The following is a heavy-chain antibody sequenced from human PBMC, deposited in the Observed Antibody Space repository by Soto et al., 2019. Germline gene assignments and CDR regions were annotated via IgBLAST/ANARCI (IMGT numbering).Heavy chain of an antibody. D-gene: IGHD2-2*01. Sequence: EVQLVESGGGLVQPGGSLRLSCAASGFTFSDHYMDWVRQAPGKGLEWVCRTRNKANSYATEYAASVKGRITISRDDSKHSLYLQMNSLKAADTAVYYCASSLGYCSSTTCHHYYFDYWGQGTLVTVSS. CDR1: GFTFSDHY. V-gene: IGHV3-72*01. CDR2: TRNKANSYAT. CDR3: ASSLGYCSSTTCHHYYFDY. J-gene: IGHJ4*02.